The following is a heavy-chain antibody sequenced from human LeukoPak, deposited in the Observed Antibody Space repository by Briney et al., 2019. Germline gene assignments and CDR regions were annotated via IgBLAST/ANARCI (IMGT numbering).Heavy chain of an antibody. CDR3: AKRTAAFYYFDY. D-gene: IGHD6-13*01. J-gene: IGHJ4*02. CDR2: IQYDGSNK. CDR1: GFTFSSYG. Sequence: GGSLRLSCAASGFTFSSYGMHWVRQAPGKGLEWVAFIQYDGSNKYYADSVKGRFTISRDNSKNTLYLQMNSLRAEDTAVYYCAKRTAAFYYFDYWGQGTLVTVSS. V-gene: IGHV3-30*02.